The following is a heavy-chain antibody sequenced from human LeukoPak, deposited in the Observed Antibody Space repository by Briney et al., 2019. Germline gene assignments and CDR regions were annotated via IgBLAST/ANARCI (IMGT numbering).Heavy chain of an antibody. CDR3: AKGHSSGWYYFDY. Sequence: GGSLRLSCAASGFTFSSYGMHWVRQAPGKGLGWGAVISYHGSNKYYAYSVKGRFTISRDNSKNTLYLQMNSLRAEDTAMYYCAKGHSSGWYYFDYWGQGTLVTVSS. D-gene: IGHD6-19*01. V-gene: IGHV3-30*18. J-gene: IGHJ4*02. CDR1: GFTFSSYG. CDR2: ISYHGSNK.